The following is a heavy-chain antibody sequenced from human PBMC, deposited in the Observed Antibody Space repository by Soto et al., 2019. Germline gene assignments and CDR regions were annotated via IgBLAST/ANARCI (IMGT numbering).Heavy chain of an antibody. D-gene: IGHD3-9*01. V-gene: IGHV4-34*01. J-gene: IGHJ4*02. CDR3: ASGGITYYDTVTGAKYDY. Sequence: PSETLSLTCAVYGGSFSGYYWSWIRQPPGKGLEWIGEINHSGSTNYNPSLKSRVTISVDTSKNQFSLKLSSVTAADTAVYYCASGGITYYDTVTGAKYDYWRQGTLVTGSS. CDR2: INHSGST. CDR1: GGSFSGYY.